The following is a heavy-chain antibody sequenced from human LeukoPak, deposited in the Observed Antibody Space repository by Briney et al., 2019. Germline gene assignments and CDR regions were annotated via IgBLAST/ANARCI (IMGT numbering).Heavy chain of an antibody. V-gene: IGHV4-59*02. D-gene: IGHD2-15*01. Sequence: SETLSLTCVVSRGSVSGYYWGWIRQPPGRGLEWIGYVYYSGSTNYNPSFKSRITISVDTSRNQFSLQLSSVTAADTAVYYCARIHRYCSGGACYVLDNWGQGTLVAVSS. CDR3: ARIHRYCSGGACYVLDN. CDR2: VYYSGST. CDR1: RGSVSGYY. J-gene: IGHJ4*02.